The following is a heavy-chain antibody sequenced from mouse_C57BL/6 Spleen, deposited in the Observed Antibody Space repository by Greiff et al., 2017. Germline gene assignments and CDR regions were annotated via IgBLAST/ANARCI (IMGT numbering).Heavy chain of an antibody. J-gene: IGHJ1*03. Sequence: QVQLQQSGPGLVAPSQSLSITCTVSGFSLTSYAISWVRQPPGKGLEWLGGIWTGGGTNYNSALKSRLSISKDNSKSQVFLKMNSLQTDDTARYYCARNGGRGLWYFDVWGTGTTVTVSS. CDR2: IWTGGGT. V-gene: IGHV2-9-1*01. CDR1: GFSLTSYA. CDR3: ARNGGRGLWYFDV.